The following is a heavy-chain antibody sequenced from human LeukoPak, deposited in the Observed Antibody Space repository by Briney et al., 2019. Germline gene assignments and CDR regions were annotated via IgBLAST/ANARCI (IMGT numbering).Heavy chain of an antibody. CDR3: ARNSAAGSALDY. CDR1: GFTFSSYA. Sequence: PGGSLRLPCAASGFTFSSYAMHWVRQAPGKGLEWVAVISYDGSNKYYADSVKGRFTISRDNSKNTLYLQMNSLRAEDTAVYYCARNSAAGSALDYWGQGTLVTVSS. J-gene: IGHJ4*02. CDR2: ISYDGSNK. V-gene: IGHV3-30-3*01. D-gene: IGHD6-13*01.